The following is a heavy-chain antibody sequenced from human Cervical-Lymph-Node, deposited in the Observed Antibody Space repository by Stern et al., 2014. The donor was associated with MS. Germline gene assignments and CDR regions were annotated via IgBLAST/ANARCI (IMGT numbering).Heavy chain of an antibody. J-gene: IGHJ6*02. CDR1: GFTFSSYG. Sequence: QVQLVESGGGVVQPGRSLRLSCAASGFTFSSYGMHWVRQALGKGLEWVAVISYDGSNKYYADSVKGRFTISRDNSKNTLYLQMNSLRAVDTAVYYCAKVRGSLRYYGLDVWGQGTTVTVSS. CDR3: AKVRGSLRYYGLDV. D-gene: IGHD1-26*01. CDR2: ISYDGSNK. V-gene: IGHV3-30*18.